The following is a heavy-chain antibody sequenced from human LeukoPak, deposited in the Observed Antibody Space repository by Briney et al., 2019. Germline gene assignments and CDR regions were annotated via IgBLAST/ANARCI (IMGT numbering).Heavy chain of an antibody. CDR2: ISDPHSGSQT. CDR3: TTPLQHHFDY. D-gene: IGHD2-15*01. V-gene: IGHV3-23*01. Sequence: GGSLRLSCAASGLTFSSYTINWVRQALGQGLEWVSTISDPHSGSQTHYADSVKGRFTISRDDSQNTVYLQVDSLRAEDTAVYYCTTPLQHHFDYWGQGTQVTVSS. CDR1: GLTFSSYT. J-gene: IGHJ4*02.